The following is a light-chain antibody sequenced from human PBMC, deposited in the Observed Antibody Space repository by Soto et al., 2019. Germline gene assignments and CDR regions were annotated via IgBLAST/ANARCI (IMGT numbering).Light chain of an antibody. J-gene: IGKJ1*01. Sequence: IQMSQSPSTPSGSVGDRVTITCRASQGIRNDLGWYQQKPGKAPKLLIYAASSLQSGVPSRFSGSGSGTDFTLTISSLQPEDFATYYCLQDYNYPGTFGQGTKVDIK. CDR3: LQDYNYPGT. CDR2: AAS. CDR1: QGIRND. V-gene: IGKV1-6*01.